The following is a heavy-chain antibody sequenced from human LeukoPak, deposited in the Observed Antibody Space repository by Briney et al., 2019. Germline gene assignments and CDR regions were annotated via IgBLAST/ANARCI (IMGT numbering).Heavy chain of an antibody. CDR2: ISTYNGNT. Sequence: ASVKVSCKASGYTFTKYGITWVRQAPGQGLEWMGWISTYNGNTNYAQKLQGRVTMTTDTSTSTAYMELRSLISDDAAVYYCARGDNYGDYWGLYWGQGTLVTVSS. CDR1: GYTFTKYG. J-gene: IGHJ4*02. D-gene: IGHD4-17*01. V-gene: IGHV1-18*01. CDR3: ARGDNYGDYWGLY.